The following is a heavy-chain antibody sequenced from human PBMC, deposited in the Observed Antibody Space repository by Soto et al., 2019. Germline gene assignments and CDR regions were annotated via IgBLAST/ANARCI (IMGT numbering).Heavy chain of an antibody. D-gene: IGHD2-15*01. CDR1: GFTFSDYY. CDR3: ARDRGYCSGGSCYGDAFDI. V-gene: IGHV3-11*01. CDR2: ISSSGSTI. Sequence: GGSLRLSCAASGFTFSDYYMSWIRQAPGKGLEWVSYISSSGSTIYYADSVKGRFTISRDNAKNSLYLQMNSLRAEDTAVYYCARDRGYCSGGSCYGDAFDIWGQGTMVTVSS. J-gene: IGHJ3*02.